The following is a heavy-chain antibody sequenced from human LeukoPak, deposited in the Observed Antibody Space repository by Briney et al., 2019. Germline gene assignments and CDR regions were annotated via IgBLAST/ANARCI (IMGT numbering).Heavy chain of an antibody. V-gene: IGHV3-23*01. J-gene: IGHJ4*02. CDR3: AKARPSSGWYYFDY. Sequence: GGSLSLSCAASGFTFSSYAMSWVRPAPGKGLEWVSAISGSGGSTYYADSVKGRFTISRDNSKNTLYLQMNSLRAEDTAVYYCAKARPSSGWYYFDYWGQGTLVTVSS. D-gene: IGHD6-19*01. CDR1: GFTFSSYA. CDR2: ISGSGGST.